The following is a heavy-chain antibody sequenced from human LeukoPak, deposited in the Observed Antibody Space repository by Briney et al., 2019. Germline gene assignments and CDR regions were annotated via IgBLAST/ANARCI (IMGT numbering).Heavy chain of an antibody. CDR1: GFIYSNFA. V-gene: IGHV3-23*01. J-gene: IGHJ4*02. CDR2: ISGSGGSS. D-gene: IGHD1-14*01. CDR3: ARGVEPLAANTLAY. Sequence: GRSLRLSCAASGFIYSNFAMNWVRQAPGKGLEWVSVISGSGGSSFYADSVQGRFTISRDNSKNTLYLEMNSLSPDDTAVYYCARGVEPLAANTLAYWGQGTLVTVSS.